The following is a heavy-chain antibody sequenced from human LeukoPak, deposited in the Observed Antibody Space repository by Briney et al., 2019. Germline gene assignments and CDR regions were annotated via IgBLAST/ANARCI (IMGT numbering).Heavy chain of an antibody. CDR2: IYYSGST. Sequence: SHTLSLTCTVSGGSISSGDYYWSWIRQPPGTGLEWIGYIYYSGSTYYNPSLKSRVTISVDTSKNQFSLKLSSVTAADTAVYYCARDRGGDTLHFDYWGQGTLVTVSS. CDR3: ARDRGGDTLHFDY. CDR1: GGSISSGDYY. V-gene: IGHV4-30-4*01. J-gene: IGHJ4*02. D-gene: IGHD2-21*02.